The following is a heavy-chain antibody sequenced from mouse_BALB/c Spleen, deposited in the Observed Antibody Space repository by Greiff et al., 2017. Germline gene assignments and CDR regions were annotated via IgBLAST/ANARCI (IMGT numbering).Heavy chain of an antibody. D-gene: IGHD2-4*01. V-gene: IGHV1-77*01. Sequence: VKLQESGAELARPGASVKLSCKASGYTFTDYYINWVKQRTGQGLEWIGEIYPGSGNTYYNEKFKGKATLTADKSSSTAYMQLSSLTSEDSAVYFCARPGDYDYWGQGTTLTVSS. CDR3: ARPGDYDY. CDR2: IYPGSGNT. J-gene: IGHJ2*01. CDR1: GYTFTDYY.